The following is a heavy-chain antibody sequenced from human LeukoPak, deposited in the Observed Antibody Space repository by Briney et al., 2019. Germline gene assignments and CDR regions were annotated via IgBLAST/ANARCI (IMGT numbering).Heavy chain of an antibody. CDR1: GFTFDDYA. CDR3: AKDWQIYSSSWYDAFDI. D-gene: IGHD6-13*01. CDR2: ISWNSGSI. J-gene: IGHJ3*02. Sequence: GGSLRLSCAASGFTFDDYAMHWVRQAPGKGLEWVSGISWNSGSIGYADSVKGRFTISRDNAKNSLYLQMNSLRAEDTALYYCAKDWQIYSSSWYDAFDIWGQGTMVTVSS. V-gene: IGHV3-9*01.